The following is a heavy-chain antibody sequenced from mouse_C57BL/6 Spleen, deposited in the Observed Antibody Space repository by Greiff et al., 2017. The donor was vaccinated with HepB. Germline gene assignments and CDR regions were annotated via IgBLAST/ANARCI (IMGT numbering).Heavy chain of an antibody. CDR3: ARGYGNDY. Sequence: EVKLQESGPELVKPGASVKISCKASGYTFTDYYMNWVKQSHGKSLEWIGDINPNNGGTSYNQKFKGKATLTVDKSSSTAYMELRSLTSEDSAVYYCARGYGNDYWGQGTTLTVSS. CDR2: INPNNGGT. J-gene: IGHJ2*01. V-gene: IGHV1-26*01. D-gene: IGHD1-1*01. CDR1: GYTFTDYY.